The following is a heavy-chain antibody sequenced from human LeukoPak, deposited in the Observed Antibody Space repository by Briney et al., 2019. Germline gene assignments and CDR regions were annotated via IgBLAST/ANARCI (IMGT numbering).Heavy chain of an antibody. CDR1: GFTFSNYN. Sequence: PGGSLRLSCAASGFTFSNYNMNWVRQAPGKGLEWVSYISSSSSTIYYADSVKGRFTISRDNAKNSLYLQMNSLRAEDTALFYCARGGSWPNFDYWGQGTLVTVSS. CDR2: ISSSSSTI. V-gene: IGHV3-48*04. J-gene: IGHJ4*02. CDR3: ARGGSWPNFDY. D-gene: IGHD6-13*01.